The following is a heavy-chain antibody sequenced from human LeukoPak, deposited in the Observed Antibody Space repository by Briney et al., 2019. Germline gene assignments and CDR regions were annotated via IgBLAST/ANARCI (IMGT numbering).Heavy chain of an antibody. Sequence: PGGSLRLSCEASGFTFSAYWMSWVRQAPGKGLVWVSRINSDGSSTSYADSVKGRFTISRDNAKNSLYLQMNSLRAEDTAVYYCAELGITMIGGVWGKGTTVTISS. CDR2: INSDGSST. CDR3: AELGITMIGGV. V-gene: IGHV3-74*01. CDR1: GFTFSAYW. D-gene: IGHD3-10*02. J-gene: IGHJ6*04.